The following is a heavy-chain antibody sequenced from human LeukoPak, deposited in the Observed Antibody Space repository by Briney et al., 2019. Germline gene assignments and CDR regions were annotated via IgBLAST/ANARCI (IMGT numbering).Heavy chain of an antibody. V-gene: IGHV3-74*01. CDR1: GFTFKLYW. D-gene: IGHD2-2*01. J-gene: IGHJ4*02. Sequence: GGSLRLSCAASGFTFKLYWMHWVRQVPGRGPVWVSRINHDGSDTIYADSVKGRFTISRDNSKNTLYLQMNSLRAEDTAVYYCAKGNIPYCSSTSCPLGYWGQGTLVTVSS. CDR3: AKGNIPYCSSTSCPLGY. CDR2: INHDGSDT.